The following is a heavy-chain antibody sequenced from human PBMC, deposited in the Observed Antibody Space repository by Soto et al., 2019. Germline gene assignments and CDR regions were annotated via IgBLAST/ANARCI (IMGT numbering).Heavy chain of an antibody. CDR3: ARDLRRIVGATGRASNYYYYGMDV. J-gene: IGHJ6*02. D-gene: IGHD1-26*01. Sequence: GASVKVSCKASGYTFTGYYMHWVRQAPGQGLEWMGWINPNSGGTNYAQKFQGWVTMTRDTSISTAYMELSRLRSDDTAVYYCARDLRRIVGATGRASNYYYYGMDVWGQGTTVTVSS. CDR2: INPNSGGT. CDR1: GYTFTGYY. V-gene: IGHV1-2*04.